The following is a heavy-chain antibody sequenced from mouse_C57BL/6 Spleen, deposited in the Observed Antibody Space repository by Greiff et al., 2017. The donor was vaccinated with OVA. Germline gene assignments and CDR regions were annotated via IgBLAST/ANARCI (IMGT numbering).Heavy chain of an antibody. Sequence: EVKLMESGGGLVQPKGSLKLSCAASGFSFNTYAMNWVRQAPGKGLEWVARIRSKSNNYATYYADSVKDRFTISRDDSESMLYLQMNNLKTEDTAMYYCVRRSTEGAMDYWGQGTSVTVSS. CDR2: IRSKSNNYAT. CDR3: VRRSTEGAMDY. J-gene: IGHJ4*01. CDR1: GFSFNTYA. V-gene: IGHV10-1*01. D-gene: IGHD5-1*01.